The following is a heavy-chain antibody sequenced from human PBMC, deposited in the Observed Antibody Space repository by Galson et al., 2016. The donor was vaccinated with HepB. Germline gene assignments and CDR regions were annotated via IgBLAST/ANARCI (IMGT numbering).Heavy chain of an antibody. V-gene: IGHV3-21*01. CDR1: GFTFSIYT. Sequence: SLRLSCAASGFTFSIYTMNWVRQAPGKGLEWVSSISSTGSHIQYADSVRGRFTISRDNAKSSLYLQMSSLRAEDTAVYYCARIYGDYDWYFDLWGRGTLVTVSS. J-gene: IGHJ2*01. CDR3: ARIYGDYDWYFDL. D-gene: IGHD4-17*01. CDR2: ISSTGSHI.